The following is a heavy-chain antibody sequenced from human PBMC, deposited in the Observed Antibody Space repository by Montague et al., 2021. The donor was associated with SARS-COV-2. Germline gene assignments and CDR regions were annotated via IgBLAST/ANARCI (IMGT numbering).Heavy chain of an antibody. J-gene: IGHJ4*02. CDR2: VYSRGTT. CDR3: ATLTQSNGDF. V-gene: IGHV4-4*08. Sequence: SETLSLTCTVSSDSINSYYWGWIRQPPGKRLEWLGYVYSRGTTNNNPSLNSRIAISVDTSKNQSSLRLDSVTAADTAIYYCATLTQSNGDFWGQGALVTVS. CDR1: SDSINSYY. D-gene: IGHD4/OR15-4a*01.